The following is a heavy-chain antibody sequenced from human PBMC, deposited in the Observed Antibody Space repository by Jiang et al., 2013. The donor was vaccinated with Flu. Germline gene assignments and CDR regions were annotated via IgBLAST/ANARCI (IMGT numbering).Heavy chain of an antibody. D-gene: IGHD2-15*01. CDR2: INPSGGST. J-gene: IGHJ5*02. CDR1: GYTFTSYY. Sequence: GAEVKKPGASVKVSCKASGYTFTSYYMHWVRQAPGQGLEWMGIINPSGGSTSYAQKFQGRVTMTRDTSTSTVYMELSSLRSEDTAVYYCARDRCSGGSCAPVNWFDPWGQGTLVTVSS. CDR3: ARDRCSGGSCAPVNWFDP. V-gene: IGHV1-46*01.